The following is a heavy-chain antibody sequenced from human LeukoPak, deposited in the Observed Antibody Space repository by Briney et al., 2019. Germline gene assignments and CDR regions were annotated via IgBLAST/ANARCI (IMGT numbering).Heavy chain of an antibody. CDR3: AREWGRIAVAGGPGY. V-gene: IGHV3-33*01. Sequence: PGGSLRLSCEVSGFIFSNYGMHWVRQAPGKGLESLALIWYDGRTKFHADSVKGRFTISRDNSAYTLYLQMSSLRVEDTAVYYCAREWGRIAVAGGPGYWGQGARVTVSS. D-gene: IGHD6-19*01. J-gene: IGHJ4*02. CDR2: IWYDGRTK. CDR1: GFIFSNYG.